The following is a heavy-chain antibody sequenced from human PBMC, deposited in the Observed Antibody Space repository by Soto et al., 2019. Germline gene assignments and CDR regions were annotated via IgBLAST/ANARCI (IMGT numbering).Heavy chain of an antibody. CDR1: GFTFSSYA. CDR3: AKDLAYVPI. J-gene: IGHJ3*02. CDR2: ISYDGGDK. V-gene: IGHV3-30-3*01. Sequence: GGSLRLSCAASGFTFSSYAMHWVRQAPGKGLEWVAVISYDGGDKYYADSVKGRFTISRDNSKNTLYLQMNSLRAEATAVYYCAKDLAYVPICGQGTMVTVSS. D-gene: IGHD3-10*02.